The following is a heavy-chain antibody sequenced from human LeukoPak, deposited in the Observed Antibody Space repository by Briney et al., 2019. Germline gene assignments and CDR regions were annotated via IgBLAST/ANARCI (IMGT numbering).Heavy chain of an antibody. CDR2: INHSGST. CDR1: GGSFSGYY. V-gene: IGHV4-34*01. D-gene: IGHD3-22*01. Sequence: SETLSLTCAVYGGSFSGYYSSWIRQPPGKGLEWTGEINHSGSTNYNPSLKSRVTISVDTSKHQFSLKLSSVTAADTAVYYCAIPPNYYDSSGYYSGGSRIPRYFQHWGQGTLVTVSS. J-gene: IGHJ1*01. CDR3: AIPPNYYDSSGYYSGGSRIPRYFQH.